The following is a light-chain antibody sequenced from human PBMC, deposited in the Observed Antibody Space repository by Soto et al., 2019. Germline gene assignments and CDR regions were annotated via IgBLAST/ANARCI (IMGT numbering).Light chain of an antibody. CDR3: QQYXXXPWT. CDR2: RVS. V-gene: IGKV1-5*03. CDR1: QTLSDY. Sequence: DIQMTQSPSTLSASVGDRVTITCRASQTLSDYLAWYQQKPGKAPKFLIYRVSTLESGVPSRFSGAGFGTEFSLTISSPQPDDXATYYCQQYXXXPWTFGQGTKVDI. J-gene: IGKJ1*01.